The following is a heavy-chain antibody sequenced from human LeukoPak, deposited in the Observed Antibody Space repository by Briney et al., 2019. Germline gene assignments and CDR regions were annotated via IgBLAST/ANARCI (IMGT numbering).Heavy chain of an antibody. Sequence: ASVKVSCKASGGTFKNYAISWVRQAPGQGLEWMGGILPIFGTTNYAQKFQARVTITADESTSTAYMELSRLRSDDTAVYYCATSIAAAGSYYYYYYMDVWGKGTTVTVSS. D-gene: IGHD6-13*01. CDR3: ATSIAAAGSYYYYYYMDV. CDR1: GGTFKNYA. CDR2: ILPIFGTT. V-gene: IGHV1-69*13. J-gene: IGHJ6*03.